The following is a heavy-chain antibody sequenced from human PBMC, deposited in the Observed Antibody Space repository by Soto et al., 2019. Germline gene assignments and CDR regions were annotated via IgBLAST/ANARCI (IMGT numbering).Heavy chain of an antibody. CDR2: ISYSGTT. D-gene: IGHD5-18*01. CDR1: GGSLSSYY. Sequence: PSETLSLTCTVSGGSLSSYYWSWIRRPPGTGLEWIASISYSGTTNYNSSLKSRVTISIDTSKNQFSLKFNSVTAADTAVYYCAREGYNFGPFDYWGQGALVTVSS. CDR3: AREGYNFGPFDY. V-gene: IGHV4-59*01. J-gene: IGHJ4*02.